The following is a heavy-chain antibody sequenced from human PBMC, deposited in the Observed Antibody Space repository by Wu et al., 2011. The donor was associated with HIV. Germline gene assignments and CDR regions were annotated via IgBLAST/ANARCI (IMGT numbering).Heavy chain of an antibody. CDR1: GGTFSNNA. J-gene: IGHJ5*02. V-gene: IGHV1-69*14. CDR3: ASQPPSMIRGIIYNWFEP. D-gene: IGHD3-10*01. Sequence: QVQLVQSGAEVKKPGSSVRVACKASGGTFSNNAFSWVRQAPGQGLEWMGRIIPIFGTPKYAQKFQGSVTITADRSTSTAYMELSSLRSEDTAVYYCASQPPSMIRGIIYNWFEPWGQGTQVTVSS. CDR2: IIPIFGTP.